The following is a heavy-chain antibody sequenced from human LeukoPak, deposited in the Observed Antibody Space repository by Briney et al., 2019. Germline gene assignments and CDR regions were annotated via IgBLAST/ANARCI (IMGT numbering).Heavy chain of an antibody. Sequence: GASVKVSCKASGYTFTGQFIHWPRQAPGQGLEWMGWIDPPSGAPHYAQKFQDTITLTRDTSIATAYMEVHRLQTDDTAVYYCARSGFSTGFYLDFWGQGTPISVSS. CDR1: GYTFTGQF. J-gene: IGHJ4*02. D-gene: IGHD6-19*01. CDR2: IDPPSGAP. CDR3: ARSGFSTGFYLDF. V-gene: IGHV1-2*02.